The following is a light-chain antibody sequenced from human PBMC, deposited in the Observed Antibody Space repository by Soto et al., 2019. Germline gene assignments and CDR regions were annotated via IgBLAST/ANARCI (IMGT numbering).Light chain of an antibody. CDR2: EVN. Sequence: QSALTQPPSASGSPGQSVTIPCAGTSTDVGEYNYVSWYQQHLGKVPKLIIFEVNKRPSGVPDRFSGSKSGDTASLTVSGLQAEDEADYYCSSFVGAPVIFGGGTQLTVL. J-gene: IGLJ2*01. CDR3: SSFVGAPVI. V-gene: IGLV2-8*01. CDR1: STDVGEYNY.